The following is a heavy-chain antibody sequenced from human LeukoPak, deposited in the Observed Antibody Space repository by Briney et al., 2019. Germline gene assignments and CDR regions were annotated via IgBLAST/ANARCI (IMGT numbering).Heavy chain of an antibody. D-gene: IGHD3-9*01. J-gene: IGHJ4*02. Sequence: PGGSLRLSRAASGFTFSSYAMSWVRQAPGKGLEWVSAISGSGGSTYYADSVKGRFTISRDNSKNTLYLQMNSLRAEDTAVHYCAKDPRYFDLIDYWGQGTLVTVSS. V-gene: IGHV3-23*01. CDR2: ISGSGGST. CDR1: GFTFSSYA. CDR3: AKDPRYFDLIDY.